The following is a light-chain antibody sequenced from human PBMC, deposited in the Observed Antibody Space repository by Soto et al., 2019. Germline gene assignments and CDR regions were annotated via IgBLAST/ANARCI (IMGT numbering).Light chain of an antibody. J-gene: IGKJ5*01. Sequence: DIRMTQSPSSLSASVGDRVTITCRASQSISSYLNWYQQKPGKAPKLLIYAASSLQSGVPSRFSGSGSGTDFTLTISSLQPEDFATYYCQQSYSTLIPFGQGTRLEIK. V-gene: IGKV1-39*01. CDR2: AAS. CDR1: QSISSY. CDR3: QQSYSTLIP.